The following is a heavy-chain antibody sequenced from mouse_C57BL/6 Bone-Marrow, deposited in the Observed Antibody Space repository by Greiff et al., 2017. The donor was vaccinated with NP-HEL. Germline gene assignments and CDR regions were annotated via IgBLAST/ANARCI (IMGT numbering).Heavy chain of an antibody. V-gene: IGHV1-19*01. CDR3: ARDGGAASPYWYFDV. Sequence: EVKLVESGPVLVKPGASVKMSCKASGYTFTDYYMNWVKQSHGKSLEWIGVINPYNGGTSYNQKFKGKATLTVDKSSSTAYMELNSLTSEDSAVYYCARDGGAASPYWYFDVWGTGTTVTVSS. J-gene: IGHJ1*03. CDR2: INPYNGGT. D-gene: IGHD6-2*01. CDR1: GYTFTDYY.